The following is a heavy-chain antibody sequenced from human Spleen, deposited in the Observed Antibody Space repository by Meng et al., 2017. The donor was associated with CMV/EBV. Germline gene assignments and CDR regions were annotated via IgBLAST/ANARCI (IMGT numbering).Heavy chain of an antibody. CDR1: ISSGGYY. CDR3: ARVTNYYGSGSYNNWFDP. V-gene: IGHV4-31*02. J-gene: IGHJ5*02. Sequence: ISSGGYYWSWIRQHPGQGLEWIGYIYYSGSTYYKPSLKSRVTTSVDTSKSQFSLNLNSVTAADTAVYYCARVTNYYGSGSYNNWFDPWGQGTLVTVSS. D-gene: IGHD3-10*01. CDR2: IYYSGST.